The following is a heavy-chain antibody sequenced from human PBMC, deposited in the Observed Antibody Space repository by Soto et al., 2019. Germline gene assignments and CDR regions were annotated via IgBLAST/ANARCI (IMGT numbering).Heavy chain of an antibody. D-gene: IGHD6-13*01. CDR2: IYYSGST. V-gene: IGHV4-31*03. Sequence: PSETLSLTCTVSGGSISSGGYYWSWIRQHPGKGLEWIGYIYYSGSTYYNPSLKSRVTISVDTSKNQFSLKLSSVTAADTAVYYCARGSGYSSSWYYWFDPWGQGTLVTVSS. CDR1: GGSISSGGYY. J-gene: IGHJ5*02. CDR3: ARGSGYSSSWYYWFDP.